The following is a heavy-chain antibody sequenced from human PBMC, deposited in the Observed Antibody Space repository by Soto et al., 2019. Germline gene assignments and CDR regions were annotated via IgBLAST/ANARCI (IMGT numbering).Heavy chain of an antibody. CDR3: AKESGSGYYRGYFDY. V-gene: IGHV3-23*01. Sequence: GVSLRLSCAASGFTFSSYAMSWVRQAPGKGLEWVSAISGSGGSTYYADSAKGRFTISRDNSKNTLYLQMNSLRAEDTAVYYCAKESGSGYYRGYFDYWGQGTLVTVS. D-gene: IGHD3-22*01. CDR1: GFTFSSYA. J-gene: IGHJ4*02. CDR2: ISGSGGST.